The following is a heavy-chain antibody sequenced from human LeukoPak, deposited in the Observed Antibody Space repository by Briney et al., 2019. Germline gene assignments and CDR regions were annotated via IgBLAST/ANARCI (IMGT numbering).Heavy chain of an antibody. CDR2: IYYSGST. J-gene: IGHJ3*02. CDR3: ARDTRYGGNSRAFDI. Sequence: SETLSLTCTVSGGSISSGGYYWSWVRQHPGKGLEWIEYIYYSGSTYYNPSLKSRVTISVYTSKNQFSLKLSSVTAADTAVYYCARDTRYGGNSRAFDIWGQGTMVTVSS. V-gene: IGHV4-31*03. D-gene: IGHD4-17*01. CDR1: GGSISSGGYY.